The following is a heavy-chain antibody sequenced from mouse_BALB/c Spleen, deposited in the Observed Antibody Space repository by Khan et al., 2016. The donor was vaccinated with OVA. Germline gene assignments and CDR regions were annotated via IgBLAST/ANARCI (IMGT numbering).Heavy chain of an antibody. Sequence: VQLQQPGAELVKAGASVKMSCKASGYTFTSYWMHWVKQRLGQGLEWFAETNPTNGRTYYNGKFKSKATLTVDKSSSTAYMLLSGPTFEDSAVYYCARIKKIVATYFDYWGQGTTLTVSS. V-gene: IGHV1S81*02. CDR3: ARIKKIVATYFDY. D-gene: IGHD1-1*01. J-gene: IGHJ2*01. CDR2: TNPTNGRT. CDR1: GYTFTSYW.